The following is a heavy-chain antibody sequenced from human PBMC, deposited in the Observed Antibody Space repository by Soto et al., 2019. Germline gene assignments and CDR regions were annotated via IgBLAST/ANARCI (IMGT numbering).Heavy chain of an antibody. CDR2: ISYDGSD. J-gene: IGHJ4*02. D-gene: IGHD1-1*01. CDR1: GFPFREFG. V-gene: IGHV3-33*05. CDR3: ARRWNYYLDF. Sequence: QMQLVESGGGVVQPGRSLRLSCVASGFPFREFGMHWVRQAPGKGLEWVALISYDGSDYADSVKARFTISRDDSRDTLFLHMDNLRPDDTGVYYCARRWNYYLDFWGQGTLVAVSS.